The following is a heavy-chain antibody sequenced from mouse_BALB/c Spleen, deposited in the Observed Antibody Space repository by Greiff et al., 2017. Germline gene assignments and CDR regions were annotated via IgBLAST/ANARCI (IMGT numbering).Heavy chain of an antibody. CDR2: IWTGGGT. V-gene: IGHV2-9-2*01. CDR1: GFSLTSYD. CDR3: VRDGNYYGRRYWFAY. D-gene: IGHD1-1*01. J-gene: IGHJ3*01. Sequence: VKVVESGPGLVAPSQSLSITCTVSGFSLTSYDISWIRQPPGQGLEWLGVIWTGGGTNYNSAFMSRLSISKDNSKSQVFLKMNSLQTDDTAIYYCVRDGNYYGRRYWFAYWGQGTLVTVSA.